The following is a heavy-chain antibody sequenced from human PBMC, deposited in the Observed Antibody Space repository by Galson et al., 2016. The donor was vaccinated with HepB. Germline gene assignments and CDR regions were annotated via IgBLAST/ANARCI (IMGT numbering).Heavy chain of an antibody. D-gene: IGHD5-18*01. Sequence: SLRLSCAASGFTFSSYSMNWVRQTPGKGLEWVSCISSTSTYTYYADSVEGRFTISRDNAKNSLYLQMNSLRVEDSGIYYCVRDRVETDYYFYLDVWGKGTTVSVSS. CDR2: ISSTSTYT. V-gene: IGHV3-21*01. CDR3: VRDRVETDYYFYLDV. CDR1: GFTFSSYS. J-gene: IGHJ6*03.